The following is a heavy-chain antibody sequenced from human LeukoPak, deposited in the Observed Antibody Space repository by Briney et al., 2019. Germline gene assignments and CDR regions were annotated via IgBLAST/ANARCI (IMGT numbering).Heavy chain of an antibody. CDR2: IYYSGST. D-gene: IGHD3-3*01. CDR1: GGSISSGGYY. CDR3: ARRFLEPYSWFDP. V-gene: IGHV4-31*03. J-gene: IGHJ5*02. Sequence: SQTLSLTCTVSGGSISSGGYYWSWIRQHPGKGLEWIGYIYYSGSTYYNPSLKSRVTISVDTSKNQFSLKLSSVTAADTAVYYCARRFLEPYSWFDPWGQGTLVTVSS.